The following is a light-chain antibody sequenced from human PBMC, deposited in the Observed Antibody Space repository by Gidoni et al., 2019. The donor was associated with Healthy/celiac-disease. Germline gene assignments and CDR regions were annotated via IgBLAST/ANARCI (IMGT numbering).Light chain of an antibody. Sequence: DIQMTQSPSSLSASVGDRVTITCRASQSISSYLNWYQQKPGKAPKLLIYAAPSLQSGVPSRFSGSGSGTDFTLTISSLQPEDFATYYCQQSYSTPLTFGGXTKLEIK. V-gene: IGKV1-39*01. CDR1: QSISSY. J-gene: IGKJ4*01. CDR3: QQSYSTPLT. CDR2: AAP.